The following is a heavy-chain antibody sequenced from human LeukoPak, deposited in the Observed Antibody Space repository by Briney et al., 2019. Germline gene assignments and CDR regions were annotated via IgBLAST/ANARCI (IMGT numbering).Heavy chain of an antibody. V-gene: IGHV4-34*01. CDR2: IYHSGST. CDR1: GGSFSGYY. D-gene: IGHD6-19*01. J-gene: IGHJ5*02. CDR3: ARTVADNHLNWFDP. Sequence: SETLSLTCAVYGGSFSGYYWSWIRQPPGKGLEWIGSIYHSGSTYYNPSLKSRVTISVDTSKNQFSLKLSSVTAADTAVYYCARTVADNHLNWFDPWGQGTLVTVSS.